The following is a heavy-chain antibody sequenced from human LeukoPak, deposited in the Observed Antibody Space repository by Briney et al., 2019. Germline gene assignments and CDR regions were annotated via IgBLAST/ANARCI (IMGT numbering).Heavy chain of an antibody. J-gene: IGHJ6*02. D-gene: IGHD6-13*01. CDR2: INPNSGGT. CDR1: GYTFTGYY. V-gene: IGHV1-2*02. CDR3: ARGSSSWYRFQTYYYYGMDV. Sequence: ASVKVSCKASGYTFTGYYMHWVRQAPGQGLEWMGWINPNSGGTNYAQKFQGRVTMTRETSISTAYMELSRLRSDDTAVYYCARGSSSWYRFQTYYYYGMDVWGQGTTVTVSS.